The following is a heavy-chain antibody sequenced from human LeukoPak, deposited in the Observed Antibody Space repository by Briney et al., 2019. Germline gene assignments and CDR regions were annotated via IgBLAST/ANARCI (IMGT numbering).Heavy chain of an antibody. Sequence: PGRSLRLSCAASGFTFSSYAMHWVRQAPGKGLEWVAVISYDGSNKYYADSVKGRFTISRDNSKNTLYLQMNSLRAEDTAVYYCAKDLGSGSYPDAFDIWGQGTMVTVSS. V-gene: IGHV3-30*04. CDR3: AKDLGSGSYPDAFDI. J-gene: IGHJ3*02. CDR1: GFTFSSYA. D-gene: IGHD1-26*01. CDR2: ISYDGSNK.